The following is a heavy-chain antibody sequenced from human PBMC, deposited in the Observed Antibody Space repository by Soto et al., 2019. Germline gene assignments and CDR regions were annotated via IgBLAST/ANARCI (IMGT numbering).Heavy chain of an antibody. CDR3: ARGYGDYIPYAFNI. CDR2: ITTYSTSI. J-gene: IGHJ3*02. D-gene: IGHD4-17*01. V-gene: IGHV3-21*01. Sequence: EVQLVESGGGLVKPGGSLRLSCAASGFTFSSYSMNWVRQAPGEGLEWVSSITTYSTSIYYADSVKGRFTISRDNAKNSLFLQMNSLRAEDTAVYYCARGYGDYIPYAFNIWGQGTMVTVSS. CDR1: GFTFSSYS.